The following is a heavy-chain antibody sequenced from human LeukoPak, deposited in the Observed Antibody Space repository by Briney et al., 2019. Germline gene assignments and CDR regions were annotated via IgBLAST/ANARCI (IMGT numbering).Heavy chain of an antibody. D-gene: IGHD3-22*01. CDR1: GDSVSRSDSY. V-gene: IGHV4-39*01. J-gene: IGHJ1*01. CDR3: ARRRYYDGSGYLE. Sequence: SETLSLTCSVSGDSVSRSDSYWDWIRQPPGKGLEWIGTIYYSGRTYYSPSLKSRVTMSVDPSNNQFSLNLRSVTAADTALYYCARRRYYDGSGYLEWGQGTLLSVSS. CDR2: IYYSGRT.